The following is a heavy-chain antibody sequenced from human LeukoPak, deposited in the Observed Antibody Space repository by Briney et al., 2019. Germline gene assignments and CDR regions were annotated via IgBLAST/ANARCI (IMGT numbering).Heavy chain of an antibody. CDR3: ARQRGGQYEDGFDI. CDR2: INPSGGTT. V-gene: IGHV1-46*01. Sequence: ASVKVSCKASGYTFSISYIHWVRQAPGQGLEWMGIINPSGGTTIYAQRFQGRVTMTRDTSTSTVYMELSSLKYEDTAVYYCARQRGGQYEDGFDIWGQRTMVTVSS. J-gene: IGHJ3*02. D-gene: IGHD2-8*01. CDR1: GYTFSISY.